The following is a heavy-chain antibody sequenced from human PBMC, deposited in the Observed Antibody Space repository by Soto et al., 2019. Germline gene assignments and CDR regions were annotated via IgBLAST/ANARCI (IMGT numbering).Heavy chain of an antibody. V-gene: IGHV1-46*01. Sequence: ASVKVSCKASGYTFTSYYMHWVRQAPGQGLEWMGIINPSGGSTSYAQKFQGRVTMTRDTSTSTVYMELSSLRSEDTAVYYRARDSDSVVTSYYFDYWGQGTLVTVSS. CDR1: GYTFTSYY. D-gene: IGHD2-15*01. CDR2: INPSGGST. J-gene: IGHJ4*02. CDR3: ARDSDSVVTSYYFDY.